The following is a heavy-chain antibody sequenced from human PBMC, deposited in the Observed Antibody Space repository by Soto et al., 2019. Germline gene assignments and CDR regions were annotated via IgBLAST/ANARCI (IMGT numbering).Heavy chain of an antibody. CDR3: ARHIVVVPAAKGLSWFDP. CDR1: GRSISSGDYY. CDR2: IYYSGST. Sequence: SETLSLTCTVSGRSISSGDYYWSWIRQPPGKGLEWIGYIYYSGSTYYNPSLKSRVTISVDTSKNQFSLKLSSVTAADTAVYYCARHIVVVPAAKGLSWFDPWGQGTLVTVSS. D-gene: IGHD2-2*01. V-gene: IGHV4-30-4*01. J-gene: IGHJ5*02.